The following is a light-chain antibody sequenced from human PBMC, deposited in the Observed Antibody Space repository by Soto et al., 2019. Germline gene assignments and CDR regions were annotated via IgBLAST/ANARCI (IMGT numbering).Light chain of an antibody. Sequence: QSVLTQPPSVSGAPGQRVTISCTGSSSNIGAGYDVHWYQQLPGTAPKLLIYSSRPSGVPDRFSGSKSGTSASLAITGLQAEDEADYYCQSYDSSLSGYVFGTGTKVTVL. CDR2: S. CDR1: SSNIGAGYD. CDR3: QSYDSSLSGYV. J-gene: IGLJ1*01. V-gene: IGLV1-40*01.